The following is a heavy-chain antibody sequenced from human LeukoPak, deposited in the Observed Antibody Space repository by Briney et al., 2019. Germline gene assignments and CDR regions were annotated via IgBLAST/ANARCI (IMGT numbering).Heavy chain of an antibody. D-gene: IGHD3-9*01. J-gene: IGHJ5*02. CDR3: AREIYDILTGYYLDP. CDR1: GYTFTSYG. Sequence: GASVKVSCKASGYTFTSYGISWVRQAPGQGLEWMGWISAYNGNTNYAQKLQGRVTMTTDTSTTTAYMELRSLRSDDTAVYYCAREIYDILTGYYLDPWGQGTLVTVSS. CDR2: ISAYNGNT. V-gene: IGHV1-18*01.